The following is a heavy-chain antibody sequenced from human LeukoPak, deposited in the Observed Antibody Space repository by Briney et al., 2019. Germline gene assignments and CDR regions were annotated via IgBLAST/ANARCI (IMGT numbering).Heavy chain of an antibody. CDR2: ISYDGSNK. CDR3: ARGHSSGHDAYEI. CDR1: GFTFSSYA. Sequence: GRSLRLSCAASGFTFSSYAMHWVRQAPGKGLEWVAVISYDGSNKYYADSVKGRFTISRDNSKNTLYLQMNSLRAEDTAVYYCARGHSSGHDAYEIWGQGTMVTVSS. D-gene: IGHD3-22*01. V-gene: IGHV3-30-3*01. J-gene: IGHJ3*02.